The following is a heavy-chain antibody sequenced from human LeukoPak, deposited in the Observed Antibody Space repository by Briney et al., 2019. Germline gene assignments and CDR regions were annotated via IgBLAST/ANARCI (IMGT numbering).Heavy chain of an antibody. V-gene: IGHV3-20*04. CDR2: INWNGGST. CDR1: GFTFDDYG. J-gene: IGHJ6*04. CDR3: AELGITKIGGV. D-gene: IGHD3-10*02. Sequence: GGSLRLSCAASGFTFDDYGMSWVRQAPGKGLEWVSGINWNGGSTGYADSVKGRFTISRDNAKNSLYLQMNSLRAEDTAVYYRAELGITKIGGVWGKGTTVTISS.